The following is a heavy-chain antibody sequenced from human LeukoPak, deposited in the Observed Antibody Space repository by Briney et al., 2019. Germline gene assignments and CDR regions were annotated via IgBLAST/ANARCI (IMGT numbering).Heavy chain of an antibody. Sequence: SQTLSLTCTVSGGSISSGSYYWRWIRQPAGKGLEWIGRIYNSGNTNYNPSLKSRVTISVDTSKNQFSLKLSSVTAADTAVYYCVRDHYYYDSTGYYYLDYWGQGTLVTVSS. CDR1: GGSISSGSYY. V-gene: IGHV4-61*02. J-gene: IGHJ4*02. CDR2: IYNSGNT. CDR3: VRDHYYYDSTGYYYLDY. D-gene: IGHD3-22*01.